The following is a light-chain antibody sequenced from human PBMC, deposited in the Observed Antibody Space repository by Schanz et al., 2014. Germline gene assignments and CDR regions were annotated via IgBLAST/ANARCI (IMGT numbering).Light chain of an antibody. CDR1: SSDVGGYNY. Sequence: QSALTQPASVSGSPGQSITISCTGTSSDVGGYNYVSWYQQHPGKAPKLMMYDVSRRPSGVSNRFSGSKSGNTASLTISGLQAEDEADYYCSSYADNNNPHVVFGGGTKLTVL. CDR3: SSYADNNNPHVV. V-gene: IGLV2-14*01. J-gene: IGLJ2*01. CDR2: DVS.